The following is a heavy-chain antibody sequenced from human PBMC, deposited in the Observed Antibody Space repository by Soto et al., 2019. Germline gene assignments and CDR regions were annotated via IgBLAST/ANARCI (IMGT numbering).Heavy chain of an antibody. CDR3: AKDIYYDIFTGPTGLDY. J-gene: IGHJ4*02. CDR2: ISYDGSNK. V-gene: IGHV3-30*18. D-gene: IGHD3-9*01. Sequence: QVPLVESGGGVVQPGRSLRLSCAASGFTFSSYGMHWVRQAPGKGLEWVAVISYDGSNKYYADSVKGRFTISRDNSKNTLYVQMNSLRAEDTAVYYCAKDIYYDIFTGPTGLDYWGQGTLVTVSS. CDR1: GFTFSSYG.